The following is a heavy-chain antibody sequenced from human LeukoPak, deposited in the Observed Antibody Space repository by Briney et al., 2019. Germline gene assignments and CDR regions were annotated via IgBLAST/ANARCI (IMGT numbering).Heavy chain of an antibody. V-gene: IGHV4-30-4*01. J-gene: IGHJ6*02. CDR1: GGSISSGDYY. CDR3: ARGRRVQFYYYYYGMDV. CDR2: IYYSGST. D-gene: IGHD5-24*01. Sequence: PSETLSLTCTVSGGSISSGDYYWSWIRQPPGKGLEWIGYIYYSGSTYYNPSLKSRVTISVDTSKNQFSLKLSSVTAADTAVYYCARGRRVQFYYYYYGMDVWGQGTTVTVSS.